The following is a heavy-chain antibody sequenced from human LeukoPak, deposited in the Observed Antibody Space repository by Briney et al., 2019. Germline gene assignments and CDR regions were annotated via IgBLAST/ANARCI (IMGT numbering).Heavy chain of an antibody. D-gene: IGHD2-8*02. J-gene: IGHJ4*02. CDR1: GFTFSSYA. CDR3: ANSVVYAHYYFDY. V-gene: IGHV3-23*01. CDR2: ISGSGGST. Sequence: GGSLRLSCAASGFTFSSYAMSWVRQAPGKGLEWVSAISGSGGSTYYADSVKGRFTISRDNSNNTLYLQMNSLRAEDTAVYYCANSVVYAHYYFDYGGQGTLVTVSS.